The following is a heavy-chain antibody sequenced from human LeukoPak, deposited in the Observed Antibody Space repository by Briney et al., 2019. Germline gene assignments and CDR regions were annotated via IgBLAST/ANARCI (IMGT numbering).Heavy chain of an antibody. CDR1: GGSISSSSYY. Sequence: SETLSLTCTVSGGSISSSSYYWGWIRQPPGKGLEWIGSIYYSGSTYYNPSLKSRVTISVDTSKNQFSLKLSSVTAADTAVYYCATTPGDYGDYNFSDYWGQGTLVTVSS. CDR3: ATTPGDYGDYNFSDY. D-gene: IGHD4-17*01. V-gene: IGHV4-39*01. CDR2: IYYSGST. J-gene: IGHJ4*02.